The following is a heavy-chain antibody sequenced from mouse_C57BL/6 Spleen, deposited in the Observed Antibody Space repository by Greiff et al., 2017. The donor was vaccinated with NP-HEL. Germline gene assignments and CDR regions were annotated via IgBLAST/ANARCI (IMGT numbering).Heavy chain of an antibody. J-gene: IGHJ4*01. CDR3: ARIYYGRAMDY. Sequence: VQLKESGPGLVKPSQSLSLTCSVTGYSITSGYYWNWIRQFPGNKLEWMGYISYDGSNNYNPSLKNRISITRDTSKNQFFLKLNSVTTEDTATYYCARIYYGRAMDYWGQGTSVTVSS. D-gene: IGHD1-1*01. CDR2: ISYDGSN. CDR1: GYSITSGYY. V-gene: IGHV3-6*01.